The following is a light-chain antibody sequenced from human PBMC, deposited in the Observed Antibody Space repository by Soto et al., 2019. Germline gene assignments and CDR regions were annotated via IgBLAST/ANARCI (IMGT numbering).Light chain of an antibody. J-gene: IGLJ1*01. CDR1: SSDVGAYNY. CDR2: DVS. V-gene: IGLV2-14*01. CDR3: CSYTSSSSYV. Sequence: SALTQPASVSDSPGQSITISCTGTSSDVGAYNYVSWYQQHPGKAPKLMIYDVSNRPSGVSNRFSGSKSGNTASLIISELQTEDEADYYCCSYTSSSSYVFGTGTKVTV.